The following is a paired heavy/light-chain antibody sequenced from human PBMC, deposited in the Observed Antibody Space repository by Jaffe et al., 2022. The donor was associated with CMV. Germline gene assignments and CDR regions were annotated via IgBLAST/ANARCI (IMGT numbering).Light chain of an antibody. V-gene: IGKV2-30*02. CDR3: MQGTHWPYT. CDR1: QSLVHSDGNTY. Sequence: DVVMTQSPLSLPVTLGQPASISCRSSQSLVHSDGNTYLNWFQQRPGQSPRRLIYKVSNRDSGVPDRFSGSGSGTDFTLKISRVEAEDVGVYYCMQGTHWPYTFGQGTKLEIK. J-gene: IGKJ2*01. CDR2: KVS.
Heavy chain of an antibody. D-gene: IGHD1-26*01. CDR2: IYYSGST. Sequence: QVQLQESGPGLVKPSETLSLTCTVSGGSISSYYWSWIRQPPGKGLEWIGYIYYSGSTNYNPSLKSRVTISVDTSKNQFSLKLSSVTAADTAVYYCARLGWELVGAPRAYYYYYMDVWGKGTTVTVSS. V-gene: IGHV4-59*08. J-gene: IGHJ6*03. CDR1: GGSISSYY. CDR3: ARLGWELVGAPRAYYYYYMDV.